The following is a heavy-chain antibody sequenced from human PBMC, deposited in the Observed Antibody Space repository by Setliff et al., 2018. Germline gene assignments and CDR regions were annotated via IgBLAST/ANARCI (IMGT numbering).Heavy chain of an antibody. V-gene: IGHV4-4*08. CDR3: ARNPASGAYYSSRPFHNDV. J-gene: IGHJ6*04. D-gene: IGHD3-22*01. CDR2: IYTSGST. CDR1: GGSISSYY. Sequence: SETLSLTCTVSGGSISSYYWSWIRHPPWKGLEWIGYIYTSGSTNYNPALKSRLTISVDTSKNQFSLRLTSVTAADTAIYYCARNPASGAYYSSRPFHNDVWGKGTTVTVSS.